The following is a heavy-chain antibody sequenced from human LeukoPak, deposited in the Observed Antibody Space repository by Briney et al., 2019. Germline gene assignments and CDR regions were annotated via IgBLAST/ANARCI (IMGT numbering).Heavy chain of an antibody. Sequence: ASVKVSCKASGHTFTSYGVSWVRQAPGQGLEWMGWISTYNGNTNYAQKFQGRVNMTTDTSTSTAYMELRSLRSDDTAVYYCARDRGYYFDYWGQGTLVTVSS. V-gene: IGHV1-18*01. CDR3: ARDRGYYFDY. J-gene: IGHJ4*02. CDR2: ISTYNGNT. D-gene: IGHD3-10*01. CDR1: GHTFTSYG.